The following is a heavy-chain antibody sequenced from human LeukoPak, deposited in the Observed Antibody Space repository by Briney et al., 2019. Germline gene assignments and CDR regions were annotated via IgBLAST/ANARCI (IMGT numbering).Heavy chain of an antibody. CDR3: ARRARDCSRTTCFNYYYYTDV. Sequence: ASVTVSCKASGYTFTNYDINWVRQATGQGLEWMGWLNPNNGKTGYAQKFQGRVTITRDTSISTAYMELSSLRSEDTAVYYCARRARDCSRTTCFNYYYYTDVRGKGTTVTVSS. CDR2: LNPNNGKT. CDR1: GYTFTNYD. J-gene: IGHJ6*03. D-gene: IGHD2-2*01. V-gene: IGHV1-8*03.